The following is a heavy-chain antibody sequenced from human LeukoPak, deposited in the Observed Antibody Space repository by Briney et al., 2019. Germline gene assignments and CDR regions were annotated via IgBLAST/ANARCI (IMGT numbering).Heavy chain of an antibody. V-gene: IGHV4-34*01. J-gene: IGHJ2*01. CDR2: INHSAST. CDR1: GGSFSGYY. CDR3: ARGGVGATTMPDWYFDL. D-gene: IGHD1-26*01. Sequence: SETLSLTCALYGGSFSGYYWSWVRQPPGKGVEWIGEINHSASTNSNPSLKSRVTISVDTSKNQFSLKLSSVTAADTAVYYCARGGVGATTMPDWYFDLWGRGTLVTVSS.